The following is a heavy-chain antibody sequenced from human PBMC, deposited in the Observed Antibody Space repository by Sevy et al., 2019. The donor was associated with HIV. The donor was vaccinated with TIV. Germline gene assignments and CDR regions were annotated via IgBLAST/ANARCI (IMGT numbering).Heavy chain of an antibody. CDR1: GFTFDDYT. CDR2: ISWDGGST. D-gene: IGHD1-20*01. V-gene: IGHV3-43*01. J-gene: IGHJ4*02. Sequence: GGSLRLSCAASGFTFDDYTMHWVRQAPGKGLEWVSLISWDGGSTYYADSVKGRFTISRDNSKNSLYLQMNSLRTEDTSLFYCAKDMGITGTTVFDYWGQVTLVTVSS. CDR3: AKDMGITGTTVFDY.